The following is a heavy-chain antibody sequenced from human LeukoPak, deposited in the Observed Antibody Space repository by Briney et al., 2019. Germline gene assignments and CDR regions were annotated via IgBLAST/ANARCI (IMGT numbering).Heavy chain of an antibody. CDR2: ISSSGSNI. D-gene: IGHD3-9*01. J-gene: IGHJ4*02. CDR1: GFTFSDYY. CDR3: AIDSDIVTGSKSHFDY. Sequence: GGSLRLSCAASGFTFSDYYMRWIRQAPGKGLEWVSYISSSGSNIYYADSVKGRFTISRDNAKNSLYLQMNSLRAEDTAVYYCAIDSDIVTGSKSHFDYWGQGTLVTVSS. V-gene: IGHV3-11*04.